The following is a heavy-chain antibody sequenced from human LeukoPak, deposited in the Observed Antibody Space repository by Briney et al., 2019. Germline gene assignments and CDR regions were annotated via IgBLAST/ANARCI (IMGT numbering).Heavy chain of an antibody. CDR2: IYYSGST. V-gene: IGHV4-30-4*01. CDR1: GGSISSGDYY. Sequence: PSQTLSLTCTVSGGSISSGDYYWSWIRQPPGKGLEWIGYIYYSGSTYYIPSLKSRVTISVDTSKNQSSLKLSSVTAADTAVYYCARIPSSDSSGSTGYWGQGTLVTVSS. J-gene: IGHJ4*02. CDR3: ARIPSSDSSGSTGY. D-gene: IGHD3-22*01.